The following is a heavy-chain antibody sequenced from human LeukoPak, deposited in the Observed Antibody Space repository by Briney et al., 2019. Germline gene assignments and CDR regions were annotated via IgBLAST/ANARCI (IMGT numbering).Heavy chain of an antibody. CDR2: ISYDGSNK. CDR3: VKDNPLDY. J-gene: IGHJ4*02. CDR1: GFTFSNYA. V-gene: IGHV3-30*04. Sequence: GGSLRLSCEASGFTFSNYAMHWVRQAPGKGLEWVAVISYDGSNKYYADSMKGRFTISRDNSKNTLYLLMNSLRAEDTAVYYCVKDNPLDYWGQGTLVIVSS. D-gene: IGHD1-14*01.